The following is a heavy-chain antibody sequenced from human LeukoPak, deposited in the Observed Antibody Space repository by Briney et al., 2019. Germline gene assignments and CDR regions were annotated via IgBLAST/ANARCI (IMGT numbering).Heavy chain of an antibody. J-gene: IGHJ4*02. CDR2: ISSSSSYI. Sequence: GGSLRLSCAASGFTFSRYSMNWVRQAPGKGLEWVSSISSSSSYIYYADSVKGRFTISRDNAKNSLYLQMNSLRAEDTAVYYCAREWTPYYYDSSGYLDYWGQGTLVTVSS. V-gene: IGHV3-21*01. CDR3: AREWTPYYYDSSGYLDY. CDR1: GFTFSRYS. D-gene: IGHD3-22*01.